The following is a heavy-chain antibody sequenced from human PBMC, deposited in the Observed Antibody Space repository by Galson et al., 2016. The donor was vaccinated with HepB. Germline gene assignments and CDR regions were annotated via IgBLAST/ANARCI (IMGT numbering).Heavy chain of an antibody. V-gene: IGHV4-39*01. CDR3: ARHWRSDFLTGPVGH. J-gene: IGHJ4*02. Sequence: SETLSLTCTVSGGSISSSSYYWGWTRQPPGQGLEWVGQIFHSGRVNYTPSLASRVTISVDTSKNQLSLKLTSVTAADTATYFCARHWRSDFLTGPVGHWGPGILVTVSA. CDR1: GGSISSSSYY. CDR2: IFHSGRV. D-gene: IGHD3-9*01.